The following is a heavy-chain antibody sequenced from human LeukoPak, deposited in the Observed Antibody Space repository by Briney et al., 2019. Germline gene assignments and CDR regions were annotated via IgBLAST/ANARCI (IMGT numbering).Heavy chain of an antibody. V-gene: IGHV4-59*01. D-gene: IGHD6-13*01. J-gene: IGHJ4*02. CDR2: IKHSGDT. Sequence: SETLSLTCTVSVGSISTYYWNWVRQPPGKALEWIGYIKHSGDTSHNPSLQGRVTLSVDTSKNQFSLRLNSVTAADTAIYYCVGQAYGSSVSYWGQGALVTVSS. CDR3: VGQAYGSSVSY. CDR1: VGSISTYY.